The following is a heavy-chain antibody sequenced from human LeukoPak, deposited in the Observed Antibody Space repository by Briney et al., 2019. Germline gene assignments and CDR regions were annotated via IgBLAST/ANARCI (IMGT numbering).Heavy chain of an antibody. CDR2: INPNSGDT. D-gene: IGHD2-2*01. Sequence: ASVKVSCQASGYTFTDYYLHWVRQAPRQGFDWMGWINPNSGDTNYAQKSQGRVTMTRDTSISTAHMEMSRLRSDDTAVYYCARANFLYCSSTTCLFDYWGQGTLVTVSS. V-gene: IGHV1-2*02. CDR1: GYTFTDYY. J-gene: IGHJ4*02. CDR3: ARANFLYCSSTTCLFDY.